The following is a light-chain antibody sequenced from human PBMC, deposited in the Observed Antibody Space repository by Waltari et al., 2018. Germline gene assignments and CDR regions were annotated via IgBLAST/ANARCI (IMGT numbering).Light chain of an antibody. CDR2: GTS. Sequence: EIVMTQSPVTLSVSPGERAALSCRPSQSFRTNFAWYQARPGQTPRLLIYGTSTRATEIPARFSGSGSGTEFTLTISSLQSEDFAVYYCQQYNDWPYTFGQGTKLEIK. J-gene: IGKJ2*01. V-gene: IGKV3-15*01. CDR1: QSFRTN. CDR3: QQYNDWPYT.